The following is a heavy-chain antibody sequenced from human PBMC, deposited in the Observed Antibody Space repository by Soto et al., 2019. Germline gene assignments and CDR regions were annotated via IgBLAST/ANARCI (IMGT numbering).Heavy chain of an antibody. CDR3: ARENTFGDFDY. CDR2: IYYSGST. D-gene: IGHD2-2*02. Sequence: SETLSLTCTVSGGSISSYYWSWIRQPPGKGLEWIGYIYYSGSTNYNPSLKSRVTISVDTSKNQFSLKLSSVTAADTAVYYCARENTFGDFDYWGQGTLVTVSS. CDR1: GGSISSYY. V-gene: IGHV4-59*01. J-gene: IGHJ4*02.